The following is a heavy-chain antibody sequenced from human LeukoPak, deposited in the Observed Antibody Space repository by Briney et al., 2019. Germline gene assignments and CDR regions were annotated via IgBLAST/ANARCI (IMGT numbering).Heavy chain of an antibody. CDR2: ISYDGGNK. D-gene: IGHD7-27*01. Sequence: GGSLRLSCAASGFTFSNFEMYWVRQAPGKGLEWVAVISYDGGNKNYADSVKGRFTISRDNSKNTLYLQMNSLRPEDTAVYYCARHPSANWGSDYYYGMDVWGQGTTVTVSS. CDR1: GFTFSNFE. J-gene: IGHJ6*02. CDR3: ARHPSANWGSDYYYGMDV. V-gene: IGHV3-30-3*01.